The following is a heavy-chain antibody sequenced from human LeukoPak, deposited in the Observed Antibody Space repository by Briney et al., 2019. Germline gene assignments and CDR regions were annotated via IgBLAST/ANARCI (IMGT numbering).Heavy chain of an antibody. CDR1: GFTFNTYW. V-gene: IGHV3-74*01. CDR2: INADGSST. J-gene: IGHJ6*03. CDR3: ASQQSFHYYYMDV. Sequence: GGSLRLSCAASGFTFNTYWMHWVRQAPGKGLVWVSSINADGSSTSYADSMKGRLTISRDNAKNTLYLQMNSLRAEDTAVYYCASQQSFHYYYMDVWGKGTTVTVSS. D-gene: IGHD2/OR15-2a*01.